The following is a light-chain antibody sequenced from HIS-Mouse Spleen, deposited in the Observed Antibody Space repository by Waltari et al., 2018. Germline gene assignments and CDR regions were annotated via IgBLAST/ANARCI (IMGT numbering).Light chain of an antibody. CDR2: DVS. J-gene: IGLJ2*01. CDR1: STDVGGYNY. CDR3: CSYAGSYTFEVV. Sequence: QSALTQPRSVSGSPGQSVTIPCTGTSTDVGGYNYVSWDQQHPGKAPKLMIYDVSKRPSGVPDRFSGSKSGNTASLTISGLQAEDEADYYCCSYAGSYTFEVVFGGGTKLTVL. V-gene: IGLV2-11*02.